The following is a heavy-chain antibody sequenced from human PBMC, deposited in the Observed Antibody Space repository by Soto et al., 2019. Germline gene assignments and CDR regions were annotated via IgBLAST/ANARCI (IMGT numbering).Heavy chain of an antibody. D-gene: IGHD6-13*01. J-gene: IGHJ4*02. V-gene: IGHV1-69*13. CDR2: IVPNYRTA. CDR3: VRDSGAKLSSS. Sequence: ASVKVSCKASGYIFTGYYMHWVRQAPGQGLEWVGGIVPNYRTADYAQKFQGRVTITADESARTSYMELRSLKSQDTAVYYCVRDSGAKLSSSWGQGTLVTSPQ. CDR1: GYIFTGYY.